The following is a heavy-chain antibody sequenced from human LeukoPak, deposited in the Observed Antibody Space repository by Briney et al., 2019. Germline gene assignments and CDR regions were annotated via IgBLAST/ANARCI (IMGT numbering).Heavy chain of an antibody. CDR3: AKGGYSSSWVDY. J-gene: IGHJ4*02. V-gene: IGHV3-30*02. Sequence: GGSLRLSCAASGFTFSSYGMHWVRQAPGKGLEWVAFIRYDGSNKYYADSVKGRFTISRDNSKNTLYLQMNSLRAEDTAVYYCAKGGYSSSWVDYWGQGTLVTVSS. D-gene: IGHD6-13*01. CDR2: IRYDGSNK. CDR1: GFTFSSYG.